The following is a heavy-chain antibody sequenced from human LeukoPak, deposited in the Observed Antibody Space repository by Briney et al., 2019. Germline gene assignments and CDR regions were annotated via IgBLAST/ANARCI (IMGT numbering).Heavy chain of an antibody. D-gene: IGHD6-13*01. CDR3: ARLNSSSWYFMHGYFDL. V-gene: IGHV4-39*01. J-gene: IGHJ2*01. CDR2: IYYSGST. CDR1: GGSISSSSYY. Sequence: PSETLSLTCTVSGGSISSSSYYWGWIRQPPGKGLEWIGSIYYSGSTYCNPSLKSLVTISVDTSKNQFSLKLSSVTAADTAVYYCARLNSSSWYFMHGYFDLWGRGTLVTVSS.